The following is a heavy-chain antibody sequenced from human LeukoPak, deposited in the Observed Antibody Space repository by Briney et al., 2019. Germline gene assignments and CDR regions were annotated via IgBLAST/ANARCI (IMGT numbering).Heavy chain of an antibody. CDR3: AAAPIEMQQRGFDY. V-gene: IGHV1-58*02. CDR1: GFTFTNSA. D-gene: IGHD5-24*01. Sequence: SVKVSCKASGFTFTNSAMQWVRQARGQGLEWIGWIVVASGNTKYAQKFQERVTITRDMSTSTAYMELSSLRAEDTAVYYCAAAPIEMQQRGFDYWGQGTLVTVSS. CDR2: IVVASGNT. J-gene: IGHJ4*02.